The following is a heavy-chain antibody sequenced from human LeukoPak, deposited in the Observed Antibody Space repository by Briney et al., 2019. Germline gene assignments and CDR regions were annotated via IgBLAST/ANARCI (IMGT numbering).Heavy chain of an antibody. D-gene: IGHD2-15*01. CDR2: INHTGAT. J-gene: IGHJ4*02. CDR3: VRGVLVMVYGALDY. V-gene: IGHV4-34*01. Sequence: SETLSLTCAVYGVSLNGYYWTWIRQSPGKGLEWIGEINHTGATNYKASLESRLTITIDTSKSQFSLKLSSVTAADSGVYYCVRGVLVMVYGALDYWGQGTQVTVSS. CDR1: GVSLNGYY.